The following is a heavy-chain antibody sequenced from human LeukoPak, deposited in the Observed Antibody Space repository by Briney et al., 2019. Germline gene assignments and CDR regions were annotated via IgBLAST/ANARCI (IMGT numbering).Heavy chain of an antibody. Sequence: ASVKVSNKASGYTFTSYYMHWVRLASGQGLEWMGIINPSGGSTSYAQKFQGRVTMTRDTSTSTVYMELSSLRSEDTAVYYCARALFLNRIQLWAYCFAYWGQGTLVTVSS. J-gene: IGHJ4*02. CDR1: GYTFTSYY. CDR2: INPSGGST. D-gene: IGHD5-18*01. CDR3: ARALFLNRIQLWAYCFAY. V-gene: IGHV1-46*01.